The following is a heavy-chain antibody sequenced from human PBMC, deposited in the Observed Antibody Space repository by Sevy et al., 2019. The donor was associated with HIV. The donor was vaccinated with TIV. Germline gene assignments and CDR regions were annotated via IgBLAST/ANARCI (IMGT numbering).Heavy chain of an antibody. J-gene: IGHJ6*02. Sequence: GGSLRLSCAASGFPFNDHAMHWVRLVPGKGLEWVSVISWNSRNIGYADSVKGRFTISRDNTRHSVYLEMHSLRPEDTALYYCAKDINRGCDGVNCYSYYYYFYGLDVWGQGTTVTVSS. V-gene: IGHV3-9*01. CDR2: ISWNSRNI. CDR1: GFPFNDHA. D-gene: IGHD2-21*01. CDR3: AKDINRGCDGVNCYSYYYYFYGLDV.